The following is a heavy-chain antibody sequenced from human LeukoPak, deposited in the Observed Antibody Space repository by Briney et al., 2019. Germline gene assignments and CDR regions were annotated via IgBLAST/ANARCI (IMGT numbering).Heavy chain of an antibody. V-gene: IGHV1-18*01. CDR2: ISGYNGDT. CDR1: GYSFTNYG. Sequence: ASVNVSCKASGYSFTNYGINWVRQAPGQGLEWMGWISGYNGDTIYAQKLQGRVTLTIDTSTTTVYMELSSLKSDDTAVYYCARDDRTVDTAMSFQRWGQGTLVTVSS. J-gene: IGHJ1*01. CDR3: ARDDRTVDTAMSFQR. D-gene: IGHD5-18*01.